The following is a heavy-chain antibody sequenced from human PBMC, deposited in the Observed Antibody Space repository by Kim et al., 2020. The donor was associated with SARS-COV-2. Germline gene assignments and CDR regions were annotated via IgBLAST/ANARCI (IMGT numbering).Heavy chain of an antibody. J-gene: IGHJ3*01. Sequence: GGSLRLSCSASGFTLNNYDMYWDRQGTGRGLEWVSVIGTGGDTYYPDSVKGRFTISRDNAMTSLFLQMNSLTAGDTAVYFCARDIIKAQFGFDLWGQGTVVTVSS. CDR1: GFTLNNYD. CDR2: IGTGGDT. V-gene: IGHV3-13*01. D-gene: IGHD3-16*01. CDR3: ARDIIKAQFGFDL.